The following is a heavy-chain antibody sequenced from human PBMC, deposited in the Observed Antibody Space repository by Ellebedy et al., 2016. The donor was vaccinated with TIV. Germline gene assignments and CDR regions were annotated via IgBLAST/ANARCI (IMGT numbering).Heavy chain of an antibody. CDR1: GGTFSSYA. D-gene: IGHD6-13*01. CDR3: ARDGTAYSSSWYGDY. CDR2: IIPILGIA. Sequence: SVKVSCKASGGTFSSYAISWVRQAPGQGPEWMGGIIPILGIANYAQEFQGRVTITADKSTSTAYMELSSLRSEDTAVYYCARDGTAYSSSWYGDYWGQGTLVTVSS. J-gene: IGHJ4*02. V-gene: IGHV1-69*10.